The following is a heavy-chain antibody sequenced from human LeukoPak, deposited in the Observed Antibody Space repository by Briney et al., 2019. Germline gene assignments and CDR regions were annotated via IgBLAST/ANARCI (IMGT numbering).Heavy chain of an antibody. J-gene: IGHJ2*01. CDR2: ISGSGGST. CDR1: ACTFSSYA. D-gene: IGHD5/OR15-5a*01. Sequence: GGSLRLSCAASACTFSSYAMSRARQAPGKGLEWVSGISGSGGSTLYADSVKGRFTISRDNSKKTVYLQMNSLRAEDTAVYYCAKDRVAQFFYWCFVLWGRGTLVTVSS. CDR3: AKDRVAQFFYWCFVL. V-gene: IGHV3-23*01.